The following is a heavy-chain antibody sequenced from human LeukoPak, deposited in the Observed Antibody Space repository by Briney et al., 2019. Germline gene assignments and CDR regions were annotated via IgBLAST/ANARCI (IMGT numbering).Heavy chain of an antibody. Sequence: SETLSLTCTVSGGSISSYYWSWIRQPPGKGLEWNGYIYYSGSTNYNPSLKSRVTISVDTSKNQFSLKLSSVTAADTAVYYCARAPEQWLVDYWGQGTLVTVSS. D-gene: IGHD6-19*01. J-gene: IGHJ4*02. CDR2: IYYSGST. V-gene: IGHV4-59*01. CDR3: ARAPEQWLVDY. CDR1: GGSISSYY.